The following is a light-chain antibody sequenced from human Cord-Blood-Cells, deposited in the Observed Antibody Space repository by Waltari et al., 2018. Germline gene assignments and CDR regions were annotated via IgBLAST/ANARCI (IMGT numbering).Light chain of an antibody. J-gene: IGLJ3*02. CDR3: CSYAGSSTWV. V-gene: IGLV2-23*01. CDR2: EGS. CDR1: SSDVGSYNL. Sequence: QSALTQPASVSGSPGQSIPISCTGTSSDVGSYNLVSGYQQHPGKAPKHMIYEGSKRPSGVSNRFSGSKSGNTASLTISGLQAEDEADYYCCSYAGSSTWVFGGGAKLTVL.